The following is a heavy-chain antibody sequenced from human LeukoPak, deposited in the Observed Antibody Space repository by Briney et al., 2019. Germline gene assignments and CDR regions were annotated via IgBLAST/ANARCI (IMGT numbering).Heavy chain of an antibody. CDR2: IYPGDSDT. D-gene: IGHD3-10*01. V-gene: IGHV5-51*01. CDR3: ATPYGSGSPNDAFDI. J-gene: IGHJ3*02. CDR1: GYSFTSYW. Sequence: GESLKISCKGSGYSFTSYWIGWVRQMPGKGLEWMGIIYPGDSDTRYSPSFQGQVTISADKSISTAYLQWSSLKASDTAMYYCATPYGSGSPNDAFDIWGQGTMVTVSS.